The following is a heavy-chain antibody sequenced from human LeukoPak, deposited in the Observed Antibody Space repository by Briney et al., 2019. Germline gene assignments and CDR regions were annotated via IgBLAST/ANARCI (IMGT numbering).Heavy chain of an antibody. CDR3: ARHYYDTSGYYYFDY. V-gene: IGHV4-4*07. CDR2: IYTSGST. Sequence: SETLSLTCTVSGGSISSYYWSWIRQPAGKGLEWIGRIYTSGSTNYNPSLKSRVTISVDTSKNQFSLKLSSVTAAYTAVYYCARHYYDTSGYYYFDYWGQGTLVTVSS. D-gene: IGHD3-22*01. J-gene: IGHJ4*02. CDR1: GGSISSYY.